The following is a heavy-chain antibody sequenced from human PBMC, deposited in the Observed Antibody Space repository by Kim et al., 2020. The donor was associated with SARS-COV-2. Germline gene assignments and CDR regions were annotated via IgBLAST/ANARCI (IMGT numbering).Heavy chain of an antibody. CDR1: GGSFSGYY. D-gene: IGHD3-3*01. J-gene: IGHJ5*02. CDR3: ARRPLRITIFGVPGWTNWFDP. Sequence: SETLSLTCAVYGGSFSGYYWSWIRQPPGKGLEWIGEINHSGSTNYNPSLKSRVTISVDTSKNQFSLKLSSVTAADTAVYYCARRPLRITIFGVPGWTNWFDPWGQGTLVTVSS. CDR2: INHSGST. V-gene: IGHV4-34*01.